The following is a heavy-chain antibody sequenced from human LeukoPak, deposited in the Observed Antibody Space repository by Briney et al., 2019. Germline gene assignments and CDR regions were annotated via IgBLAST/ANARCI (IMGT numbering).Heavy chain of an antibody. Sequence: GGSLRLSCAASGFTFNTYWMHWVRQAPGKGLVWVARVNREGTTTTYADSVKGRFTISRNNAKNTLYLQMNNLRAEDTAVYYCARDLDWILFDYWGQGTLVTVSS. CDR3: ARDLDWILFDY. CDR2: VNREGTTT. CDR1: GFTFNTYW. V-gene: IGHV3-74*03. J-gene: IGHJ4*02. D-gene: IGHD3-9*01.